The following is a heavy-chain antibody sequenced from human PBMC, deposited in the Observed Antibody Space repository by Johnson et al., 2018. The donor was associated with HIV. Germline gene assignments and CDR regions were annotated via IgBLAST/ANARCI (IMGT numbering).Heavy chain of an antibody. D-gene: IGHD3-10*01. J-gene: IGHJ3*02. V-gene: IGHV3-20*04. CDR1: GFTFDDYG. CDR3: ARDRGQRAPLCAFDI. Sequence: VQLVESGGGLVQPGRSLRLSCAASGFTFDDYGMSWVRQAPGKGLEWVSGINWNGGSTGYADSVKGRFTISRDNAKNSLYLQMNSLRAEDTALYYCARDRGQRAPLCAFDIWGQGTMVTVSS. CDR2: INWNGGST.